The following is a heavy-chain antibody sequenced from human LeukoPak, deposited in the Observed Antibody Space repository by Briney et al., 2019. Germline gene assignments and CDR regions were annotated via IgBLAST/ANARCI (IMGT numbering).Heavy chain of an antibody. Sequence: ASVKVSCKASGGTFSSYAISWVRQAPGQGLEWMGGIIPIFGTANYAQKFQGRVTITTDESTSTAYMELSSLRSEDTAVYYCARDRGTTFDAFDTWGQGTMVTVSS. CDR2: IIPIFGTA. J-gene: IGHJ3*02. CDR1: GGTFSSYA. D-gene: IGHD1-14*01. V-gene: IGHV1-69*05. CDR3: ARDRGTTFDAFDT.